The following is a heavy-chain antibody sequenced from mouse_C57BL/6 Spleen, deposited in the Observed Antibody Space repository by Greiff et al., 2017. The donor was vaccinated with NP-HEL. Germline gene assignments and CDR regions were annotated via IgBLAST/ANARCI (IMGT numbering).Heavy chain of an antibody. CDR3: ARRNWDGYFDV. Sequence: EVHLVESGGGLVKPGGSLKLSCAASGFTFSDYGMHWVRQAPEKGLEWVAYISSGSSTIYYADTVKVRFTISRDNAKNTLFLQMTSLRSEDTAMYYCARRNWDGYFDVWGTGTTVTVSS. CDR2: ISSGSSTI. CDR1: GFTFSDYG. J-gene: IGHJ1*03. V-gene: IGHV5-17*01. D-gene: IGHD4-1*02.